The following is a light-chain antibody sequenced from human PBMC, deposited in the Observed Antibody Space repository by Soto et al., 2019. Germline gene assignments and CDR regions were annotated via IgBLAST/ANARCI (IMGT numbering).Light chain of an antibody. J-gene: IGKJ4*01. V-gene: IGKV1-12*01. CDR2: AAS. CDR3: QQANRFPLT. CDR1: QGINNM. Sequence: DIQMTQSPSSVSASVGDRVTITCRASQGINNMLAWYQQKPGKAPRLLISAASTLQSGVPSGFSGSASGRDFTLTISSLQPEDSATYYCQQANRFPLTLGGGTRVEIK.